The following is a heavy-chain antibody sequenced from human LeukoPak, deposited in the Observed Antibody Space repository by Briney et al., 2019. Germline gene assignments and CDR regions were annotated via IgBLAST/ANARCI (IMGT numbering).Heavy chain of an antibody. CDR2: IKQDGSEK. V-gene: IGHV3-7*01. CDR1: GFTFSSYW. J-gene: IGHJ4*02. CDR3: ASTGIAVAGIGSYYFDY. D-gene: IGHD6-19*01. Sequence: PGGSLRLSCAASGFTFSSYWMSWVRQAPGKGLEWVANIKQDGSEKYYVDSVKGRFTIPRDNAKNSLYPQMNSLRAEDTAVYYCASTGIAVAGIGSYYFDYWGQGTLVTVSS.